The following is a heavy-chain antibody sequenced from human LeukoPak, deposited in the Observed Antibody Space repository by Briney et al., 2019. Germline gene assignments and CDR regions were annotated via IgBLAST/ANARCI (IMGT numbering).Heavy chain of an antibody. CDR2: INPNSGGT. J-gene: IGHJ3*02. CDR3: ARDLTMVRGVIITWAGSDDAFDI. D-gene: IGHD3-10*01. CDR1: GYTFTGYY. V-gene: IGHV1-2*06. Sequence: ASVKVSCKASGYTFTGYYMHWVRQAPGQGLEWMGRINPNSGGTNYAQKFQGRVTMTRDTSISTAYMELSRLSPDDTAVYYCARDLTMVRGVIITWAGSDDAFDIWGQGTMVTVSS.